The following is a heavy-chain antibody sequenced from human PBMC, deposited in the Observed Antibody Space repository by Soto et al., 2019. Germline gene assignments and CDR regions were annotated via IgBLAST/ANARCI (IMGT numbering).Heavy chain of an antibody. CDR2: IYYSGST. Sequence: PSETLSLTCSVSGGSISSVGSYMSWIRQHPGKGLECIGYIYYSGSTYYNPSLKSRATISVDTSKNQFSLKLSSVTAADTAVYYCARDRVVNDGYYYYGMDVWGQGTTVTVSS. CDR1: GGSISSVGSY. V-gene: IGHV4-31*03. D-gene: IGHD3-22*01. J-gene: IGHJ6*02. CDR3: ARDRVVNDGYYYYGMDV.